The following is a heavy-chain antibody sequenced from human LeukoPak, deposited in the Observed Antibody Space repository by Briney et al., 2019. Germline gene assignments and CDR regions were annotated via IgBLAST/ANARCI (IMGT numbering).Heavy chain of an antibody. CDR1: GYIFTSYP. Sequence: VASVKVSCKASGYIFTSYPIHWVRQAPGQRLEWMGWINTGNGNTKYSQKFEGRVTVTRDTSATAAHMELSSLRSEDTAVYYCARERDVRGGAFDIWGQGTMVTVSS. CDR3: ARERDVRGGAFDI. D-gene: IGHD3-10*01. V-gene: IGHV1-3*04. J-gene: IGHJ3*02. CDR2: INTGNGNT.